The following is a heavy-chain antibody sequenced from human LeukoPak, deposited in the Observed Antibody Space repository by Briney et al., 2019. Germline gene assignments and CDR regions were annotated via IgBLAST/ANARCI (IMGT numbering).Heavy chain of an antibody. J-gene: IGHJ4*01. Sequence: PGGSLRLSCAASEFTISSYGMHWVRQAPGKGLEWVAVISYDGSNQYYADTVKGRFTISRDNSKNTLYLQMNSLRAEDTAVYYCAKDRLGALYYYDSSGYYRFDYWGQGTLVTVSS. V-gene: IGHV3-30*18. CDR3: AKDRLGALYYYDSSGYYRFDY. CDR2: ISYDGSNQ. CDR1: EFTISSYG. D-gene: IGHD3-22*01.